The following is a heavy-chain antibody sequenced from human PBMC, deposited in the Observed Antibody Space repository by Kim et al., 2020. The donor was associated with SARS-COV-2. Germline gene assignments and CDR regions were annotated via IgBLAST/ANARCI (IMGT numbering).Heavy chain of an antibody. V-gene: IGHV3-33*01. D-gene: IGHD1-26*01. CDR3: ARKRPGASQRYYDL. J-gene: IGHJ2*01. Sequence: YGDSVKCRFTISRDNSKNTLYQQMNRLRAEDTALYYCARKRPGASQRYYDLWGRGTLVTVSS.